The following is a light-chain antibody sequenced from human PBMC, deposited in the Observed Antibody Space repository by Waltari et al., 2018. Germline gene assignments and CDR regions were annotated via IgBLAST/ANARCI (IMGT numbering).Light chain of an antibody. Sequence: DIVMTQSPDSLAVSLGERATINCKSSQTIFYKINKENSLALYQLKPGQPPRLLIYWASTRESGVPDRFSGSQSGTDFTLTISSLQAEDVAVYYCQQYYTTPLTFGPGTKVDLK. CDR1: QTIFYKINKENS. J-gene: IGKJ3*01. CDR2: WAS. CDR3: QQYYTTPLT. V-gene: IGKV4-1*01.